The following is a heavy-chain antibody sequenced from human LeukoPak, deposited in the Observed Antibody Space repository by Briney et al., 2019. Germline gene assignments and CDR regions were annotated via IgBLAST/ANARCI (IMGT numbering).Heavy chain of an antibody. J-gene: IGHJ6*03. D-gene: IGHD3-3*01. CDR3: ARAGDFWSGYRNYYMDV. Sequence: SETLSLTCTVSGGSISSSSYYWGWIRQPPGKGLEWIGYIYYSGSTNYNPSLKSRVTISVDTSKNQFSLKLSSVTAADTAVYYCARAGDFWSGYRNYYMDVWGKGTTVTVSS. CDR2: IYYSGST. V-gene: IGHV4-61*05. CDR1: GGSISSSSYY.